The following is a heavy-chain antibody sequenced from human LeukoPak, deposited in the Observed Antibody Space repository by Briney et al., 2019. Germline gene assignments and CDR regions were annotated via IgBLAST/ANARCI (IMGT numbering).Heavy chain of an antibody. Sequence: GKGLEWVSSISSSSSYIYYADSVKGRFTISRDNAKNSLYLQMNSLRAEDTAVYYCARVGYYDSSGQGGYYFDYWGQGTLVTVSS. D-gene: IGHD3-22*01. CDR3: ARVGYYDSSGQGGYYFDY. CDR2: ISSSSSYI. V-gene: IGHV3-21*01. J-gene: IGHJ4*02.